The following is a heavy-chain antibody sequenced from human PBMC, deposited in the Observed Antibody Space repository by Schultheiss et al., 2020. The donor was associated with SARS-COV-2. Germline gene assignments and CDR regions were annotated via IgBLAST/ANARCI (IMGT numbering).Heavy chain of an antibody. CDR2: ISYDGSNK. Sequence: GGSLRLSCAASGFTFSGSAMHWVRQAPGKGLEWVAVISYDGSNKYYADSVKGRFTISRDNAKNTLYLQMNSLRAEDTAVYYCARGGSGSYYDPTRYYYGMDVWGQGTTVTVSS. D-gene: IGHD3-10*01. J-gene: IGHJ6*02. V-gene: IGHV3-30*04. CDR3: ARGGSGSYYDPTRYYYGMDV. CDR1: GFTFSGSA.